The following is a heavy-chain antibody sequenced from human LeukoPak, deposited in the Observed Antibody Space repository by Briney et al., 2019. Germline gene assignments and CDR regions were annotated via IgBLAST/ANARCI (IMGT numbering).Heavy chain of an antibody. CDR2: KKQDGSEK. J-gene: IGHJ4*02. CDR3: ASSGWAAAGMYYFDY. V-gene: IGHV3-7*01. Sequence: GGSLRLSCAASGFTFSRYWMSWVRQAPGKGLEWVANKKQDGSEKYYVDSVKGRFTISRDNAKNSLYLQMNSLRAEDTAVYYCASSGWAAAGMYYFDYWGQGTLVTVSS. D-gene: IGHD6-13*01. CDR1: GFTFSRYW.